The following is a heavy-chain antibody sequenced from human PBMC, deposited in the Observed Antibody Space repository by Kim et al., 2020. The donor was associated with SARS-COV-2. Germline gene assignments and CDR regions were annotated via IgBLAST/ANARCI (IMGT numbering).Heavy chain of an antibody. V-gene: IGHV1-69*13. Sequence: SVKVSCKASGCTFSSYAISWVRQAPGQGLEWMGGIIPIFGTANYAQKFQGRVTITADESTSTAYMELSSLRSEDTAVYYCAIKDRGSGMAAAGPATPNAFDIWGQGRMVTVSS. CDR2: IIPIFGTA. CDR1: GCTFSSYA. D-gene: IGHD6-13*01. J-gene: IGHJ3*02. CDR3: AIKDRGSGMAAAGPATPNAFDI.